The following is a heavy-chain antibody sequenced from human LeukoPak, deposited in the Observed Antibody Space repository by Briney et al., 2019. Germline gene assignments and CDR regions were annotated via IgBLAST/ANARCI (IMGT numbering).Heavy chain of an antibody. CDR2: IYYSGST. D-gene: IGHD3-3*01. Sequence: SETLSLTCTVSGGSIGTTNYYWGWLRQPPGKGQEWIGSIYYSGSTYYNPSLKSRVTISVDTSKNQFSLKLSSVTAADTALYYCARRSDTIFGVVIDYWGQGTLVTVSS. V-gene: IGHV4-39*01. CDR1: GGSIGTTNYY. J-gene: IGHJ4*02. CDR3: ARRSDTIFGVVIDY.